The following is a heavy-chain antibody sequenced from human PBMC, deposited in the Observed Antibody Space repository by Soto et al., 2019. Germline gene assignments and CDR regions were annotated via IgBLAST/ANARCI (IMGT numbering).Heavy chain of an antibody. V-gene: IGHV1-69*02. J-gene: IGHJ6*02. Sequence: ASVKVSCKASGGTFSSYTISWVRQAPGQGLEWMGRIIPILGIANYAQKFQGRVTITADKSTSTAYMELSSLRSEDTAVYYCASSKSIAARYYYYYYGMDVWGQGTTVTVSS. CDR3: ASSKSIAARYYYYYYGMDV. CDR1: GGTFSSYT. D-gene: IGHD6-6*01. CDR2: IIPILGIA.